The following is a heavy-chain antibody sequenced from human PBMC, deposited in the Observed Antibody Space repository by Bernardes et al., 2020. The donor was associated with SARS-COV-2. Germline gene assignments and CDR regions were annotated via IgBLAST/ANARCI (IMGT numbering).Heavy chain of an antibody. V-gene: IGHV1-18*01. J-gene: IGHJ5*02. CDR3: ASNIAVAGPGWFDP. CDR1: GYTFTSYG. CDR2: ISAYNGNT. Sequence: VKVSCKASGYTFTSYGISWVRQAPGPGLEWMGWISAYNGNTNYAQKLQGRVTMTTDTSTSTAYMELRSLRSDDTAVYYCASNIAVAGPGWFDPWGQGTLVTVSS. D-gene: IGHD6-19*01.